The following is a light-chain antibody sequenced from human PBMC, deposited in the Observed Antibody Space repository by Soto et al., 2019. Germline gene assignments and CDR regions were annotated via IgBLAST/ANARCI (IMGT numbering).Light chain of an antibody. CDR1: SSNIGAGYD. Sequence: QSVLTQPPSVSWAPGQRVTISCTGSSSNIGAGYDVHWYQQLPGTAPKLLIYGNSNRPSGVPDRFSGSKSGTSASLAIAGLQAEDEADYYCQSYDSSLSGYDFGTGTKV. CDR2: GNS. V-gene: IGLV1-40*01. CDR3: QSYDSSLSGYD. J-gene: IGLJ1*01.